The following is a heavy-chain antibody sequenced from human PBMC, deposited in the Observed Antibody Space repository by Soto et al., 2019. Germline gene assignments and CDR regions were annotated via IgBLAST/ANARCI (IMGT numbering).Heavy chain of an antibody. CDR2: LLHSGTT. J-gene: IGHJ3*01. D-gene: IGHD6-19*01. Sequence: QVQLQESGPGLVKPSGTLSLTCAVSGDSISSPKWWTWLRQTPGKGLEWIGDLLHSGTTNYNTSLMSRVTLSVDKPQTQFSRKLTSVTAADTAIYYCAYRTGWYRHDVWGQGTSVTVSS. V-gene: IGHV4-4*02. CDR3: AYRTGWYRHDV. CDR1: GDSISSPKW.